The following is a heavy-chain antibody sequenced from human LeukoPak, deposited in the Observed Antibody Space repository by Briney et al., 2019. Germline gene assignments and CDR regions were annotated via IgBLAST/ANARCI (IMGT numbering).Heavy chain of an antibody. J-gene: IGHJ4*02. D-gene: IGHD3-10*01. V-gene: IGHV4-59*08. CDR3: ARSLYGPHFDY. CDR1: GGSISSYY. Sequence: PSETLSLTCTVSGGSISSYYWSWIRQPPGKGLEWIGYIYYSETTNYNPSLKSRVTISGDTSKNHFSLKLSSVTAADTAVYYCARSLYGPHFDYWGQGTLVTVSS. CDR2: IYYSETT.